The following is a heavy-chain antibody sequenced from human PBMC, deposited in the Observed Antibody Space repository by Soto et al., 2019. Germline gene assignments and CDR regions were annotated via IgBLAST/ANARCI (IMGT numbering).Heavy chain of an antibody. CDR2: ISGSGGST. Sequence: GGSLKLSCAASGLTLSSYSMSWVRQAPGKGLEWVSAISGSGGSTYYADSVKGRFTISRDNSRNTLFLQMNSLRAEDTAVYYCARDYYKYYDSSGYYRSPAYWGQGTLVTVSS. CDR3: ARDYYKYYDSSGYYRSPAY. J-gene: IGHJ4*02. V-gene: IGHV3-23*01. CDR1: GLTLSSYS. D-gene: IGHD3-22*01.